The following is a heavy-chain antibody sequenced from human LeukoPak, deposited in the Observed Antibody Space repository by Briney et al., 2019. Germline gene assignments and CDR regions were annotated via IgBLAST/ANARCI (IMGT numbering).Heavy chain of an antibody. CDR2: IRYDGSNK. CDR1: GFTFSGSG. D-gene: IGHD3-3*01. Sequence: GGSLRLSCAASGFTFSGSGMHWVRQAPGKGLAWVTFIRYDGSNKYYTDSVKGRFTISRDNSKNTLYLQMDSLRAEDTAVYYCARDYDLWSGYYSPTRGYFGYWGQGTLVTVSS. CDR3: ARDYDLWSGYYSPTRGYFGY. J-gene: IGHJ4*02. V-gene: IGHV3-30*02.